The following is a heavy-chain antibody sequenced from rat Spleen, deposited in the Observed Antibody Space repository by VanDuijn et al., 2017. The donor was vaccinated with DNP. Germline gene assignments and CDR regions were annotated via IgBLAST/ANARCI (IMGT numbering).Heavy chain of an antibody. CDR3: TTHNNYDC. Sequence: EVQLVESGGDLVQPGRSLKLSCVASRFTFNSYWMAWIRQVPGKGLEWVASVPSSGGSTYYPDSVKGRFIISRDNARNTLYLQMNSLRSEDTATYFCTTHNNYDCWGQGVMVTVSS. J-gene: IGHJ2*01. CDR2: VPSSGGST. V-gene: IGHV5-31*01. CDR1: RFTFNSYW. D-gene: IGHD1-10*01.